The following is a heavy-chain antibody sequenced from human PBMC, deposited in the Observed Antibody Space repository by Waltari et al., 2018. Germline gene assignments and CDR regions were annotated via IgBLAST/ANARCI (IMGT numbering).Heavy chain of an antibody. Sequence: EVQLVESGGGLVKPGGSMRLSCAASGFTFSSYSMNWVRQAPGKGLEWVSSIHSSSRFLYHADSVKGRFPISRDNAKNSLYPPINRPRAQDTAFFYFASLTSYSRRWWVDYLGQGTLVTVSS. CDR3: ASLTSYSRRWWVDY. CDR2: IHSSSRFL. D-gene: IGHD6-13*01. CDR1: GFTFSSYS. J-gene: IGHJ4*02. V-gene: IGHV3-21*04.